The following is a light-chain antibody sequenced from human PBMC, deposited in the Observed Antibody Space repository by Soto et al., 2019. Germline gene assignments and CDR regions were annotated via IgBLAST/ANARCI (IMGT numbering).Light chain of an antibody. CDR1: SGHSSYI. J-gene: IGLJ3*02. CDR3: ETWDTNTWV. V-gene: IGLV4-60*02. Sequence: QAVVTQSSSASASLGSSVKLTCTLSSGHSSYIIAWHQQQPGKAPRYLMKLEASGGYDKGSGVPDRFSGSSSGADRYLTISNLQFEDEADYFCETWDTNTWVFGGGTKLTVL. CDR2: LEASGGY.